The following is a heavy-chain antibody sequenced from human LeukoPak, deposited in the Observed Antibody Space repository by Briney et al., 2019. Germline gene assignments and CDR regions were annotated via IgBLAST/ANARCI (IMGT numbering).Heavy chain of an antibody. J-gene: IGHJ4*02. Sequence: PGGSLRLSCAASGFTFSSYWMSWVRQAPGKGLEWVANIKQDESEKYYVDSVKGRFTVSRDDAKSSLYLQMNSLRAEDQAVDYRAKLGARQILYYWGQGTLVNVS. CDR3: AKLGARQILYY. CDR1: GFTFSSYW. CDR2: IKQDESEK. D-gene: IGHD4-17*01. V-gene: IGHV3-7*01.